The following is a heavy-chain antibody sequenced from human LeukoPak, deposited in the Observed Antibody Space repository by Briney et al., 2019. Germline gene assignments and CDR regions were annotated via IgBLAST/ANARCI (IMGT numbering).Heavy chain of an antibody. CDR2: ISGSGGTT. Sequence: GGSLRLSCAASGFTFSSYGMSWVRQAPGKGLEWVSGISGSGGTTYYADSVKDRFSISRDNYKNTLYLQFNSLRAEDTAVYYCAKDRYYGSGSYYRGPLFDYWGQGTQVTVSS. V-gene: IGHV3-23*01. D-gene: IGHD3-10*01. J-gene: IGHJ4*02. CDR3: AKDRYYGSGSYYRGPLFDY. CDR1: GFTFSSYG.